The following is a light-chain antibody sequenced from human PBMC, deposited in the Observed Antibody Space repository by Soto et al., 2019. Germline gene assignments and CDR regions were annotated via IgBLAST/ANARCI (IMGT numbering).Light chain of an antibody. Sequence: QSVLTQPASVSGSPGQSITISCTGTSSDVGSYNLVSWYQQHPGKAPKLMIYEVSKWPSGISNRFSGSKSGNTASLTISGLQAEDEGDYYCCSYAGSHYVCGTGTKVTV. CDR1: SSDVGSYNL. CDR3: CSYAGSHYV. CDR2: EVS. V-gene: IGLV2-23*02. J-gene: IGLJ1*01.